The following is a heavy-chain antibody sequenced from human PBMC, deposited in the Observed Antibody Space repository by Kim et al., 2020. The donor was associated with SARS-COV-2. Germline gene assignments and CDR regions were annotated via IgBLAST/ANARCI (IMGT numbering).Heavy chain of an antibody. D-gene: IGHD3-16*01. CDR3: ARADSPSWGYYYGMDV. J-gene: IGHJ6*02. V-gene: IGHV3-48*02. Sequence: VKGRFTISRDNAKNSLYLQMNSLSDEDTAVYYCARADSPSWGYYYGMDVWGQGTTVTVSS.